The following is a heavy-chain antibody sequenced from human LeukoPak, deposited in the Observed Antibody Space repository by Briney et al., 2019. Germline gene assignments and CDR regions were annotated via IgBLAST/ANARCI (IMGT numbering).Heavy chain of an antibody. CDR2: IRYDGSIK. Sequence: GGSLRLSCAASGFTFSSYAMSWVRQALGKGLEWVAFIRYDGSIKYYADSVNGRFTISRDNSKNTLYLQMNSLRAEDTAVYYCAKDVNTGGDYFDYWGQGTLVTVSS. J-gene: IGHJ4*02. CDR1: GFTFSSYA. CDR3: AKDVNTGGDYFDY. V-gene: IGHV3-30*02. D-gene: IGHD1-14*01.